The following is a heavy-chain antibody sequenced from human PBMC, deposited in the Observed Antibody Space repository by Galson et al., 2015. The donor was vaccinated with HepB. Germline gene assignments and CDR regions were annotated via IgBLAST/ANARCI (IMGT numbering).Heavy chain of an antibody. CDR1: GFIVSSNY. CDR2: IYSGGTT. V-gene: IGHV3-66*02. D-gene: IGHD3-16*01. J-gene: IGHJ4*02. CDR3: VPFPTALPPGDS. Sequence: SLRLSCAASGFIVSSNYMIWVRQAPGKGREWVSVIYSGGTTYYADPVKGPVTISRDKSRNTVYLQMSSLTPEDTAVYFCVPFPTALPPGDSRGQGTLVTVSS.